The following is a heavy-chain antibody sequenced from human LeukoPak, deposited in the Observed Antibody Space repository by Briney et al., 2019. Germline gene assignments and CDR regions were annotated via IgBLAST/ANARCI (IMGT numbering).Heavy chain of an antibody. CDR1: AYTFSNYG. J-gene: IGHJ4*02. V-gene: IGHV1-18*01. CDR3: ARDLDGSGSYYTDY. CDR2: ISAYNGNT. Sequence: ASVKVSFKASAYTFSNYGFNWVRQAPGQGLEWMGWISAYNGNTKYVQKLQGRFTMSTDTSTSTTYMELRSLTSDDTAVYYCARDLDGSGSYYTDYWGQGTLVTVSS. D-gene: IGHD3-10*01.